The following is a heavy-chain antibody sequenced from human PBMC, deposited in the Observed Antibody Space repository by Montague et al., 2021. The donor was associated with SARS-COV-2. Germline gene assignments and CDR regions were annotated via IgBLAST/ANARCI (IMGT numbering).Heavy chain of an antibody. D-gene: IGHD1-7*01. V-gene: IGHV4-31*03. CDR1: GASISSGGDY. Sequence: TLSLTCTVSGASISSGGDYWNWIRRHPGKGLEWIGHIYYSVSTNYNPSLKSRVTISEDTSKNQISLKLSSVTAADTAVYYCARDRELVDWGQGIMVTVSS. CDR3: ARDRELVD. J-gene: IGHJ4*02. CDR2: IYYSVST.